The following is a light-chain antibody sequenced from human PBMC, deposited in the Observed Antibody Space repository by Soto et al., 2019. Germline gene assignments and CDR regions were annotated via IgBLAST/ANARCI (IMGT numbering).Light chain of an antibody. V-gene: IGKV3-15*01. J-gene: IGKJ4*01. CDR2: GAS. CDR3: QQYNNWPLT. CDR1: QSVSSS. Sequence: EIVFTQSPGTLSLSPGERATLSCRASQSVSSSCLAWYQQKPGQAPRLLIYGASTRATGIPPKFSGSGSGTEFTLTISSLQSEDFAVYYCQQYNNWPLTFGGGTKVDIK.